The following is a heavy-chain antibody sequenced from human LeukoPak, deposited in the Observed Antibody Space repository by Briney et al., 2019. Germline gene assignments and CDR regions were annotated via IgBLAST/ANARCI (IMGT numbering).Heavy chain of an antibody. CDR2: INPNSGDT. D-gene: IGHD5-24*01. J-gene: IGHJ4*02. V-gene: IGHV1-2*06. CDR3: ARVRDGYNLRGFDS. Sequence: ASVKVSCKASGYTFIGYYIHRVRQAPGQGLEWMGRINPNSGDTYYIQNFQGRVTMTRDTSITTAYMELSRLRSDDTAMYYCARVRDGYNLRGFDSWGQGTLVTVSS. CDR1: GYTFIGYY.